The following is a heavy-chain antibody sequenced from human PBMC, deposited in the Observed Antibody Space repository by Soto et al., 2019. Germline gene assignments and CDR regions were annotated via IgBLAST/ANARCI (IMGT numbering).Heavy chain of an antibody. J-gene: IGHJ4*02. V-gene: IGHV3-23*01. CDR2: IIGRGGST. CDR1: GFTFSSYA. CDR3: AKWAVGFDY. Sequence: GGSLRLSCAASGFTFSSYAISWVRQAPGKGLEWVSTIIGRGGSTYYADSVKGRFTISRDNSKNTLYLQMNSLRAEDTAIYYCAKWAVGFDYWGQGTLVTVSS.